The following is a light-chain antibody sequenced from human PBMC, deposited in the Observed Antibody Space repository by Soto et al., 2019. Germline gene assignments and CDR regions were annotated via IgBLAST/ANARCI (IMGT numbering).Light chain of an antibody. CDR2: DNN. V-gene: IGLV1-51*01. J-gene: IGLJ1*01. CDR3: GTWDNNLSAGV. CDR1: ASNIGSNS. Sequence: QEVTISCSGSASNIGSNSLSWYQQFPGSSPKLIIYDNNKRPSGIPDRFSGSKSDTSATLAITGLQTGDEADYYCGTWDNNLSAGVLGAGTKVTVL.